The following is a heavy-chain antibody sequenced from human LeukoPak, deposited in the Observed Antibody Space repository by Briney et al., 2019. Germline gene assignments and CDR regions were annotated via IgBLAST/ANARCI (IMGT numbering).Heavy chain of an antibody. CDR2: VKQDETEK. V-gene: IGHV3-7*01. CDR1: GFTFSNFW. J-gene: IGHJ6*02. CDR3: ARDTSRTMDV. Sequence: GGSLRLSCTASGFTFSNFWMGWVRQAPGKGLEWVANVKQDETEKFYLGSVEGRFTISRDNARNTLYLEMNSPRVEDTAVYFCARDTSRTMDVWGQGTTVTV.